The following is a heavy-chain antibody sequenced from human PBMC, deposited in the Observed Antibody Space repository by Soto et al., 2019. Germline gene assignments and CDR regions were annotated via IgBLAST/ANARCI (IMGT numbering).Heavy chain of an antibody. CDR2: IYYSGST. CDR1: GGSISSGGYY. Sequence: SETLSLTCTVSGGSISSGGYYWSWIRQHPGKGLEWIGYIYYSGSTYYNPSLKSRVTISVDTSKNQFSLKLSSVTAADTAVYYCARVTTMIVVAKTGPPGAFDIWGQGTMVTVSS. V-gene: IGHV4-31*03. J-gene: IGHJ3*02. CDR3: ARVTTMIVVAKTGPPGAFDI. D-gene: IGHD3-22*01.